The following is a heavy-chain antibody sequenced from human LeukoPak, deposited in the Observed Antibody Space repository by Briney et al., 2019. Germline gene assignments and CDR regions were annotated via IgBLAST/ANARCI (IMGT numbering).Heavy chain of an antibody. CDR3: ARQKGPGANWSDH. CDR1: GFTFSDYS. Sequence: GRSLRLSCAASGFTFSDYSMQWVRQAPGKGLEYVSYISGSGDGTAYAESVRGRFTISRDNLKSTLFLEMGSLRPDDMAIYYCARQKGPGANWSDHWGQGILVTVSS. J-gene: IGHJ5*02. V-gene: IGHV3-64*02. D-gene: IGHD1-26*01. CDR2: ISGSGDGT.